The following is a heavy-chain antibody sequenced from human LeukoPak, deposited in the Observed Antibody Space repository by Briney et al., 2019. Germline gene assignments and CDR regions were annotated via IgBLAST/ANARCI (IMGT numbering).Heavy chain of an antibody. CDR1: GCSISSFY. D-gene: IGHD3-3*01. CDR3: ARLRPRFLEWLGAFDI. V-gene: IGHV4-4*07. Sequence: PSGTLSLPCPVSGCSISSFYWSWIRPPAGKGLEGIGRIYTSGSTNYNPSLKSRVTISVDTSKNQFSLKLSSVTAADTAVYYCARLRPRFLEWLGAFDIWGQGTMVTVSS. J-gene: IGHJ3*02. CDR2: IYTSGST.